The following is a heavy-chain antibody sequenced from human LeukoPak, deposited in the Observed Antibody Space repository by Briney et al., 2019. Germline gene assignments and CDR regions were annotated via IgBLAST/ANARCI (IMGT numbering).Heavy chain of an antibody. D-gene: IGHD3-16*01. CDR3: AKDRDYVWGRSPPFGY. Sequence: GGSLRLSCAASGFAVSSFAMRWVRQAPGKGLEWVSAVGGSGDNTYYADSVKGRFTISRDNSKNTLYLQMKSLRADDTAIYYCAKDRDYVWGRSPPFGYWGQGTLVTVSS. CDR1: GFAVSSFA. V-gene: IGHV3-23*01. J-gene: IGHJ4*02. CDR2: VGGSGDNT.